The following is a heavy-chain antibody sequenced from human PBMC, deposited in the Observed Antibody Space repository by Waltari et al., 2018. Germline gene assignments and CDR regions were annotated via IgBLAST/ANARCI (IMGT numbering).Heavy chain of an antibody. V-gene: IGHV3-73*02. J-gene: IGHJ4*02. CDR3: TTTYYYDSSGYYYYFDY. CDR1: GFTFSGSA. Sequence: EVQLVESGGGLVQPGGSLKLSCAASGFTFSGSAMPWVRQASGKGLGWVGRIRSKANSYATAYAASVKGRFTISRDDSKNTAYLQMNSLKTEDTAVYYCTTTYYYDSSGYYYYFDYWGQGTLVTVSS. CDR2: IRSKANSYAT. D-gene: IGHD3-22*01.